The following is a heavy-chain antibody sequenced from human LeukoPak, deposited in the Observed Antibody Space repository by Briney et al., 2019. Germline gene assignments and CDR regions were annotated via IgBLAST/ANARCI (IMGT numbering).Heavy chain of an antibody. CDR1: GGTFSSYA. Sequence: ASVKVSCKASGGTFSSYAISWVRQAPGQGLEWMGGIIPVFGTANYAQKFQGRVPITADESTSTAYMELSSLRSEDTAVYYCARDLYDYVWGSYRPSDYWGQGTLVTVSS. CDR3: ARDLYDYVWGSYRPSDY. CDR2: IIPVFGTA. V-gene: IGHV1-69*13. J-gene: IGHJ4*02. D-gene: IGHD3-16*02.